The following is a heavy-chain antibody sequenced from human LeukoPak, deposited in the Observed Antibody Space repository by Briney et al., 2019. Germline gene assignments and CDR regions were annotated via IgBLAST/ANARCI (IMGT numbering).Heavy chain of an antibody. CDR2: INSDGTIT. CDR1: GFTFRSYW. Sequence: PGGSLRLSCAASGFTFRSYWMHWVRQAPGKGLVWVSRINSDGTITNYADSVKGRFTISRDNAKSTLYLQMNSLRAEDTAVYYCARGASVYTSWGQGTLVTVSS. CDR3: ARGASVYTS. J-gene: IGHJ5*02. V-gene: IGHV3-74*01. D-gene: IGHD5/OR15-5a*01.